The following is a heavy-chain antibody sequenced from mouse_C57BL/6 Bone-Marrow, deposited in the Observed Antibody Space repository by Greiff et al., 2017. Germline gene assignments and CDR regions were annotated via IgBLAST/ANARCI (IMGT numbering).Heavy chain of an antibody. V-gene: IGHV2-9*01. J-gene: IGHJ3*01. Sequence: VKLVESGPGLVAPSQSLSITCTVSGFSLTSYGVDWVRQPPGKGLEWLGVMWGGGSTNYNSALMSRLSISKDNSKSQVFLKLSSLQTDDAAMYYCARHSWGLFAYWGQGTLVTVSA. CDR1: GFSLTSYG. CDR2: MWGGGST. CDR3: ARHSWGLFAY.